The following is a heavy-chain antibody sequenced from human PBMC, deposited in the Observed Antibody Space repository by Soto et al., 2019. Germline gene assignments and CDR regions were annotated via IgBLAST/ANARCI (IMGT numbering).Heavy chain of an antibody. D-gene: IGHD2-2*01. J-gene: IGHJ4*02. CDR2: IYPGDSDT. CDR3: ARHYCSSTSCSIFDY. V-gene: IGHV5-51*01. CDR1: GYSFTSYW. Sequence: GESLKISCKGSGYSFTSYWIGWVRQMPGKGLEWMGTIYPGDSDTRYSPSFQGQVTISADKSISTAYLQWSSLKASDTAMYYCARHYCSSTSCSIFDYWGQGTLVTVSS.